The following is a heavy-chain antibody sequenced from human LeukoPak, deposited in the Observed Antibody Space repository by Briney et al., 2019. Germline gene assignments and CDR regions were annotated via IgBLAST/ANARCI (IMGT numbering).Heavy chain of an antibody. V-gene: IGHV1-2*02. D-gene: IGHD6-6*01. CDR3: ASSPPFEYSSSYYFDY. CDR2: INPNSGGT. J-gene: IGHJ4*02. CDR1: GYTFTGYY. Sequence: ASVKVSCKASGYTFTGYYMHWVRQAPGQGLEWMGWINPNSGGTNYAQKFQGRVTMTRDTSISTAYTELSRLRSDDTAVYYCASSPPFEYSSSYYFDYWGQGTLVTVSS.